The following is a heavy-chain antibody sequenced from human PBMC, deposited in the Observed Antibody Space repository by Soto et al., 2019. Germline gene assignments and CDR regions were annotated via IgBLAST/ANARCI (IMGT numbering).Heavy chain of an antibody. J-gene: IGHJ3*01. Sequence: QVQLVESGGGVVQPARSLRLSCAASGFTFSSYGMHWVRQAPGKGLEWVAVISYDGSNKYYADSVKGPFPISRDNSKNTLYLQMNSLRAEDTAVYYCAKPLVRGVTNDAFHLWGQGTMVTVS. CDR2: ISYDGSNK. CDR1: GFTFSSYG. CDR3: AKPLVRGVTNDAFHL. D-gene: IGHD3-10*01. V-gene: IGHV3-30*18.